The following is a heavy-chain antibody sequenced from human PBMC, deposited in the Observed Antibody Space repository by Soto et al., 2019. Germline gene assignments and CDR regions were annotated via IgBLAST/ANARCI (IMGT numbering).Heavy chain of an antibody. CDR3: AREREIHCSSTSCQTYGLDV. CDR1: GYTFTGYY. CDR2: INPNSGGT. D-gene: IGHD2-2*01. V-gene: IGHV1-2*02. Sequence: GASVKVSCKASGYTFTGYYMHWVRQAPGQVLEWLGWINPNSGGTNYAQKFQGRVTMTRDTSVITSYMELSRLISDDTAVYYCAREREIHCSSTSCQTYGLDVWGQGTTVTVSS. J-gene: IGHJ6*02.